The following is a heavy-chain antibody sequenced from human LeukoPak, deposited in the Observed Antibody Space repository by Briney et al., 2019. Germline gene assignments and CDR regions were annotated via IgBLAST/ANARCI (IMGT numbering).Heavy chain of an antibody. CDR2: IYYSGST. J-gene: IGHJ5*02. CDR1: GGSISSGDYY. D-gene: IGHD4-17*01. Sequence: QTLSLTCTVSGGSISSGDYYWSWIRQPPGKGLEWIGYIYYSGSTYYNPSLKSRVTISVDTSKNQFSLKLSSVTAADTALYYCASRTVTTFRFDPWGQGTLVTVSS. V-gene: IGHV4-30-4*01. CDR3: ASRTVTTFRFDP.